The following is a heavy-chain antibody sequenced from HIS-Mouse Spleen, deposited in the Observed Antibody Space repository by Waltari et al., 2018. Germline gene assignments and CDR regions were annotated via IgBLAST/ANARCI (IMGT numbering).Heavy chain of an antibody. J-gene: IGHJ3*02. CDR1: GYTFTGYY. D-gene: IGHD7-27*01. V-gene: IGHV1-2*02. CDR3: ARVGLGIAFDI. Sequence: QVQLVQSGAEVKKPGASVKVSCKASGYTFTGYYMHWVRQAPGQGLEWMEWINPNRGGTNYAQKFQGRVTMTRDTSISTAYMELSRLRSDDTAVYYCARVGLGIAFDIWGQGTMVTVSS. CDR2: INPNRGGT.